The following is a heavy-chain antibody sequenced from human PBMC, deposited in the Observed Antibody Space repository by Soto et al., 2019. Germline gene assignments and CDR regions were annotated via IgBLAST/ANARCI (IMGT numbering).Heavy chain of an antibody. J-gene: IGHJ3*02. CDR1: GFTFSSYS. Sequence: EVQLVESGGGLVKPGGSLRLSCAASGFTFSSYSMNWVRQAPGKGLEWVSSISSSSSYIYYADSVKGRFTISRDNAKNSLYLQMSSLRAEDTAVYYCARLCSGGSCYYAFDIWGQGTMVTVSS. V-gene: IGHV3-21*01. CDR2: ISSSSSYI. D-gene: IGHD2-15*01. CDR3: ARLCSGGSCYYAFDI.